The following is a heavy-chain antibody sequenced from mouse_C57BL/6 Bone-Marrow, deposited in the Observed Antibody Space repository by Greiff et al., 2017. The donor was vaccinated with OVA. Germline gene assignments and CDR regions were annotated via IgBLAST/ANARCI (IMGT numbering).Heavy chain of an antibody. V-gene: IGHV1-77*01. D-gene: IGHD2-3*01. Sequence: QVQLQQSGAELVKPGASVKISCKASGYTFTDYYINWVKQRPGQGLEWIGKSGPGSGSTYYNEKFKGKATLTADKSSSTAYMQLSSLTSEDSAVYFCARWFYDALYFDYWGQGTTLTVSS. CDR3: ARWFYDALYFDY. CDR1: GYTFTDYY. CDR2: SGPGSGST. J-gene: IGHJ2*01.